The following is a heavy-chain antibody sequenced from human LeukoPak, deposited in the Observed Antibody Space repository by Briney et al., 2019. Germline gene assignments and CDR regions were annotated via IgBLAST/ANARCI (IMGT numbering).Heavy chain of an antibody. Sequence: PGGSLRLSCAASGFTFSSYEMNWVRQAPGKGLEWVSAISGSGGSTYYADSVKGRFTISRDNSKNTLYLQMNSLRAEDTAVYYCAKDCVDYYDSSGYYWGAFDYWGLGTLVTVSS. CDR2: ISGSGGST. V-gene: IGHV3-23*01. J-gene: IGHJ4*02. D-gene: IGHD3-22*01. CDR1: GFTFSSYE. CDR3: AKDCVDYYDSSGYYWGAFDY.